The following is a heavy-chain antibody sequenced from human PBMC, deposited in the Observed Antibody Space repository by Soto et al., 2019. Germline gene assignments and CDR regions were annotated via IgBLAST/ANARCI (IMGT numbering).Heavy chain of an antibody. J-gene: IGHJ4*02. V-gene: IGHV1-3*01. D-gene: IGHD2-15*01. CDR1: GYTYTSYA. CDR3: ARGPGGPDGPGDY. CDR2: INAGNGNT. Sequence: VKLSCKDSGYTYTSYAMHWVRQAPGQRLEWMGWINAGNGNTKYSQKFQGRVTITRDTSASTAYMELSSLRSEDTAVYYCARGPGGPDGPGDYWGQGTLVTVSS.